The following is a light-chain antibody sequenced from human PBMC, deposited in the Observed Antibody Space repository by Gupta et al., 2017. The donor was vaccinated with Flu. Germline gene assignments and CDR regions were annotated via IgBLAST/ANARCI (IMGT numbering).Light chain of an antibody. CDR2: RNY. CDR1: SSNIGKNY. V-gene: IGLV1-47*01. CDR3: ASWDDSLGGWV. Sequence: SVLTQPPSASGTLGQRVSISCSGSSSNIGKNYVYWYQQFPGTAPKLLIYRNYQRPSGVPDRFSGSKSGPSASLAISGLRSEDETDYYCASWDDSLGGWVFGGGTKLTVL. J-gene: IGLJ3*02.